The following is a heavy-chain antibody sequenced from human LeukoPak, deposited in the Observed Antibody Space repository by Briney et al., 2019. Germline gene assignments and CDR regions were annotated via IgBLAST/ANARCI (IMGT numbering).Heavy chain of an antibody. CDR3: ARDYYDSSGYRHERAFDI. CDR1: GYTFTSYG. CDR2: ISAYNGNT. J-gene: IGHJ3*02. Sequence: ASVKVSCKASGYTFTSYGISWVRQAPGQGLEWMGWISAYNGNTNYAQKLQGRVTTTTDTSTSTAYMELRSLRSDDTAVYYCARDYYDSSGYRHERAFDIWGQGTMVTVSS. D-gene: IGHD3-22*01. V-gene: IGHV1-18*01.